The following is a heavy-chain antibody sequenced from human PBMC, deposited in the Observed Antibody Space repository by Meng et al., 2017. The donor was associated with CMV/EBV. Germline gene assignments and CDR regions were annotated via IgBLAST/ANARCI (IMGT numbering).Heavy chain of an antibody. CDR3: ARAYSGGDCPRE. D-gene: IGHD2-21*01. CDR1: GGSISTYF. CDR2: IYSSRAT. Sequence: SETLSLTCTVSGGSISTYFWTWIRQSPGKGLEWIGYIYSSRATKYNPSLKSRVAMSVDTSRNQFSLRLDSVTAADTAVYYCARAYSGGDCPREWGRGTPVTVSS. V-gene: IGHV4-59*01. J-gene: IGHJ4*02.